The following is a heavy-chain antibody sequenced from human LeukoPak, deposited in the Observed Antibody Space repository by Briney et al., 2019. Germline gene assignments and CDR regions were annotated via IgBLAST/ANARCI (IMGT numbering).Heavy chain of an antibody. CDR3: ARVASYGSWFDP. CDR2: ISSSGSTI. CDR1: GFTFSDYY. V-gene: IGHV3-11*01. D-gene: IGHD5-18*01. J-gene: IGHJ5*02. Sequence: GGSLRLSCAASGFTFSDYYMSWIRQAPGKGLEWVSYISSSGSTIYYADPVKGRFTISRDNAKNSLYLQMNSLRAEDTAVYYCARVASYGSWFDPWGQGTLVTVSS.